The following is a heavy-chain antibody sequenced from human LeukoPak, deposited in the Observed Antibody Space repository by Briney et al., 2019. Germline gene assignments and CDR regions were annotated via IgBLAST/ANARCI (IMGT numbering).Heavy chain of an antibody. CDR3: ARLWLVHAFDI. J-gene: IGHJ3*02. V-gene: IGHV1-8*03. Sequence: ASVKVSCKASGYTFTSYDINWVRQATGQGLEWMGWMNPNSGNTGYAQKFQGRVTITRNTSISTAYMELSSLRSEDTAVYYCARLWLVHAFDIWGQGTMVTVSS. CDR1: GYTFTSYD. CDR2: MNPNSGNT. D-gene: IGHD6-19*01.